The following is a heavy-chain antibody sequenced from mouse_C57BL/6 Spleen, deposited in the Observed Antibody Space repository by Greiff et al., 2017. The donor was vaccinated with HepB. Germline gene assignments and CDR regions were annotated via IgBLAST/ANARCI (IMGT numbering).Heavy chain of an antibody. Sequence: QVQLQQSGAELARPGASVKLSCKASGYTFTSYGISWVKQSTGQGLEWIGEIYPRSGNTYYNEKFKGKATLTADKSSSTAYMELRSLTSEDSAVYFCARNYGNYWYFDVWGTGTTVTVSS. J-gene: IGHJ1*03. V-gene: IGHV1-81*01. CDR1: GYTFTSYG. D-gene: IGHD2-1*01. CDR2: IYPRSGNT. CDR3: ARNYGNYWYFDV.